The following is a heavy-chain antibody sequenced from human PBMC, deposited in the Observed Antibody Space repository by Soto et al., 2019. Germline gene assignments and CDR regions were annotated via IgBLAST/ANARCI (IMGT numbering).Heavy chain of an antibody. CDR2: ISSSSSTI. D-gene: IGHD2-2*01. Sequence: GGSLRLSCAASGFTFSSYSMNWVRQAPGKGLEWVSYISSSSSTIYYADSVKGRFTISRDNAKNSLYLQMNSLRAEDTAVYYCARDLPYIVVVPAAMSHNRPLDYWGQGTLVTVSS. J-gene: IGHJ4*02. CDR1: GFTFSSYS. V-gene: IGHV3-48*01. CDR3: ARDLPYIVVVPAAMSHNRPLDY.